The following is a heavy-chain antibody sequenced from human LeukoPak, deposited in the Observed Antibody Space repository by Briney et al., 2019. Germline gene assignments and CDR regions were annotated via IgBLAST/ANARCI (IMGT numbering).Heavy chain of an antibody. D-gene: IGHD5-12*01. CDR3: ARGGYSGYDRDAFDI. Sequence: PGGFLRLSCAASGFTVSSNYMSWVRQAPGKGLEWVSVIHSDDSTYYADSVKGRFTISRHNSKNTLYLQMNSLRAEDTAVYYCARGGYSGYDRDAFDIWGQGTMVTVSS. CDR1: GFTVSSNY. J-gene: IGHJ3*02. V-gene: IGHV3-53*04. CDR2: IHSDDST.